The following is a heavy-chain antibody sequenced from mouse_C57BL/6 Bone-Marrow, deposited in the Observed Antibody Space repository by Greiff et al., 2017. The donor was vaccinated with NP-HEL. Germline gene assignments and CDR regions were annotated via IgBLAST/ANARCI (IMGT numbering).Heavy chain of an antibody. J-gene: IGHJ1*03. CDR1: GFTFNTYA. Sequence: EVQVVESGGGLVQPKGSLKLSCAASGFTFNTYAMHWVRQAPGKGLEWVARIRSKSSNYATYYADSVKDRFTISRDDSQSMLYLQMNNLKTEDTAMYYCVAYYYGSSYRYFDVWGTGTTVTVSS. D-gene: IGHD1-1*01. V-gene: IGHV10-3*01. CDR3: VAYYYGSSYRYFDV. CDR2: IRSKSSNYAT.